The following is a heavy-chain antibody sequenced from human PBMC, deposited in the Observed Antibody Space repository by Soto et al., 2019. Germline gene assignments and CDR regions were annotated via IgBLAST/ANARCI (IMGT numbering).Heavy chain of an antibody. CDR2: SYHSGST. Sequence: QVQLQESGPGLVKPSGTLSLTCAVSGGSISSSNWWSWVRQPPGKRLEWMGESYHSGSTTYNPSLKSRVTISLDKSKNQFSLKLSSVTAADTAVYYCAGVSGSYCYDMDVWGQGTTVTVSS. CDR3: AGVSGSYCYDMDV. D-gene: IGHD1-26*01. J-gene: IGHJ6*01. V-gene: IGHV4-4*02. CDR1: GGSISSSNW.